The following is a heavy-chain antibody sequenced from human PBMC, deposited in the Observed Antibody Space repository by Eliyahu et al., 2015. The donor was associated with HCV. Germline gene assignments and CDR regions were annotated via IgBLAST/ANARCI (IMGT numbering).Heavy chain of an antibody. CDR1: GGSITPXY. J-gene: IGHJ5*02. V-gene: IGHV4-59*01. CDR3: AGGWFDP. CDR2: IHYSGST. Sequence: QVQLQESGPGLVKPSETLSLTCTXSGGSITPXYWXWIRXPPGKGLEWIGYIHYSGSTNYNPSLKSRVTISLDTSKNQFSLNLTSVTAADTAVYYCAGGWFDPWGQGTLVTVSS.